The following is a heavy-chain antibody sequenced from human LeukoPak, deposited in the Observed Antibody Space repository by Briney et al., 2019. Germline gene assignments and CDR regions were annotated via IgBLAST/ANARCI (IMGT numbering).Heavy chain of an antibody. CDR2: IYYSGST. V-gene: IGHV4-39*01. CDR3: ARQGSKYYYDSSGYYPFDY. D-gene: IGHD3-22*01. CDR1: GGSIRGSSYY. J-gene: IGHJ4*02. Sequence: ASETLSLTCTVSGGSIRGSSYYWGWSRQPPGKGLEWIGSIYYSGSTYYNPSLKSRVTISVDTSKNQFSLKLSSVPAADTAVYCCARQGSKYYYDSSGYYPFDYWGQGTLVTVSS.